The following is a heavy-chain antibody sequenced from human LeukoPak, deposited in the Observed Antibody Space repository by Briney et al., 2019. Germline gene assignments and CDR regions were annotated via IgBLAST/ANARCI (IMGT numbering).Heavy chain of an antibody. CDR3: ARVGCSGGSYYPDY. J-gene: IGHJ4*02. D-gene: IGHD2-15*01. CDR2: ISGSGGST. Sequence: GGSLRLSCAASGFTFSSYGMTWVRQAPGKGLEWVSAISGSGGSTYYADSVKGRSTISRDNSKNTLYLQMNSLRAEDTAVYYCARVGCSGGSYYPDYWGQGTLVTVSS. V-gene: IGHV3-23*01. CDR1: GFTFSSYG.